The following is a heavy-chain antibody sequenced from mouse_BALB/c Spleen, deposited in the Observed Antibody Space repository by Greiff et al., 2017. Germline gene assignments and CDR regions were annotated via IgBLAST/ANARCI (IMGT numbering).Heavy chain of an antibody. CDR3: ARDRTMMTEWFAY. CDR2: ISDGGSYT. V-gene: IGHV5-4*02. Sequence: DVMLVESGGGLVKPGGSLKLSCAASGFTFSDYYMYWVRQTPEKRLEWVATISDGGSYTYYPDSVKGRFTISRDNAKNNLYLQMSSLKSEDTAMYYCARDRTMMTEWFAYWGQGTLVTVSA. CDR1: GFTFSDYY. D-gene: IGHD2-4*01. J-gene: IGHJ3*01.